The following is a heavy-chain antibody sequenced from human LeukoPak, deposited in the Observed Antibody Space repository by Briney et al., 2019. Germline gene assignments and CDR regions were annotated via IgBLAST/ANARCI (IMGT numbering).Heavy chain of an antibody. V-gene: IGHV4-4*07. CDR2: IYPSGST. J-gene: IGHJ4*02. CDR3: ARFALGGGTYYFDD. Sequence: PSETLSLTCTVSGGSTSSYYWSWIRQSAGKGLEWIGRIYPSGSTTYNPSLKSRVTMSLDTSKNQFSLKLSSVTAADTAVYYCARFALGGGTYYFDDWGQGTLVTVSS. D-gene: IGHD3-16*01. CDR1: GGSTSSYY.